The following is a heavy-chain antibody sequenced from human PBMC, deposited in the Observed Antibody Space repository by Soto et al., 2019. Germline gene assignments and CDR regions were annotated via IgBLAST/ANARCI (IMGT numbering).Heavy chain of an antibody. CDR3: ARDPTVTRISGYGMDV. CDR2: IYYSGST. J-gene: IGHJ6*02. V-gene: IGHV4-31*03. D-gene: IGHD4-17*01. Sequence: QVQLQESGPGLVKPSQTLSLTCTVSGGSISSGGYYWSWIRQHPGKGLECIGYIYYSGSTYYNPSLKSRVTISVDTSKNQFSLKLSSVTAADTAVYYCARDPTVTRISGYGMDVWGQGTTVTVSS. CDR1: GGSISSGGYY.